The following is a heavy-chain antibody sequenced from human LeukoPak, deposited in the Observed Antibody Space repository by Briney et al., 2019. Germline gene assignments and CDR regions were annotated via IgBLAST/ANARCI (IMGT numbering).Heavy chain of an antibody. J-gene: IGHJ4*02. D-gene: IGHD3-10*01. V-gene: IGHV3-33*01. CDR3: ARAHYYGSGKLDY. Sequence: GRSLTLSCAASGFTFSSYGMHWIRQAPGKGLEWVAVIWYDGSNKYYADSVKGRFTISRDTSKNTLYLQMNSLRAEDTAVYYCARAHYYGSGKLDYWGQGTLVTVSS. CDR2: IWYDGSNK. CDR1: GFTFSSYG.